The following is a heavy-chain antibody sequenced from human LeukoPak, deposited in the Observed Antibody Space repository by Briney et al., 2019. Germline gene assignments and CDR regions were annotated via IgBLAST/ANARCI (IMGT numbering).Heavy chain of an antibody. CDR3: ASPGRDAYSSHLPDY. CDR2: VYPGHSDT. Sequence: GESLNISCKGSGYSLTSYWIGGVRQMPGKGLEWMGIVYPGHSDTKYSPSFQGQVTISADKSISTAYLQWSSLKASDTAIYYCASPGRDAYSSHLPDYWGQGTLVTVSS. J-gene: IGHJ4*02. V-gene: IGHV5-51*01. D-gene: IGHD5-24*01. CDR1: GYSLTSYW.